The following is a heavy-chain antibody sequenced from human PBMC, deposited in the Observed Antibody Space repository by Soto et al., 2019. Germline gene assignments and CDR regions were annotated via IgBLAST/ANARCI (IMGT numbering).Heavy chain of an antibody. J-gene: IGHJ4*02. CDR2: ISAYNGNI. D-gene: IGHD1-26*01. Sequence: GASVKVSCKASGYIFTSYGISWVRQAPGQGLEWMGWISAYNGNINYAQKFQGRVTMTRDTSTSTVYMELSSLRSEDTAVYYCARIGGSDGDYWGQGTLVTVSS. V-gene: IGHV1-18*04. CDR3: ARIGGSDGDY. CDR1: GYIFTSYG.